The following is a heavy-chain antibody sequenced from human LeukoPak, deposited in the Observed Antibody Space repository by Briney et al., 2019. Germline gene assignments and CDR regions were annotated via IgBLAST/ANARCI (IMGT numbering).Heavy chain of an antibody. CDR1: GFTFSSHW. V-gene: IGHV3-74*01. D-gene: IGHD6-19*01. J-gene: IGHJ4*02. CDR3: ARGTAVAHDF. CDR2: ISSDGSST. Sequence: GGSLRLSCAASGFTFSSHWMHWVRQAPGKGLVWVSRISSDGSSTSFADSVKGRFTISRDNAENTLYLHMNSLRDEDTAVYFCARGTAVAHDFWGQGTLVTVSS.